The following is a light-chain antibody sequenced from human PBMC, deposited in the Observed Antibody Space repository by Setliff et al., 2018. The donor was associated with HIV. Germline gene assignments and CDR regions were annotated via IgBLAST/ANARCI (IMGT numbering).Light chain of an antibody. CDR2: EVN. J-gene: IGLJ1*01. CDR3: CSYASSSLSYV. Sequence: QSVLAQPPSVSGSPGQSIIISCTGTTSDIGSYKRVSWYQKRQGTAPKLSIYEVNKRPSGVSNRFSGSKSGNTASLTISGLQAEDEADYYCCSYASSSLSYVFGAGTKVTVL. CDR1: TSDIGSYKR. V-gene: IGLV2-23*02.